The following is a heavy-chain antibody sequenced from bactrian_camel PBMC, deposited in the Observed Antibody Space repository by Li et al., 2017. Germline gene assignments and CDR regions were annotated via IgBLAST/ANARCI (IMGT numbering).Heavy chain of an antibody. J-gene: IGHJ4*01. CDR1: GVTTSATS. CDR2: IGAGAGGDII. Sequence: HVQLVESGGGSVRAGGSLRLACAASGVTTSATSMAWFRQAPGKEREGVVGIGAGAGGDIIIYYDDSVKGRFTTSRGTDKNTVYLQMNSLKPEDTATYYCKILPSLRCPRAYWGQGTQVTVS. CDR3: KILPSLRCPRAY. D-gene: IGHD5*01. V-gene: IGHV3S53*01.